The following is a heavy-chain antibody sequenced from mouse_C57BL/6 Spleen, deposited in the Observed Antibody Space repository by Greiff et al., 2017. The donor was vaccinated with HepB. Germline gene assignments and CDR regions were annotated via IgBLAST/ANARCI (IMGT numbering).Heavy chain of an antibody. D-gene: IGHD1-1*01. V-gene: IGHV1-81*01. CDR3: ASEDYYGSSTYYFDY. CDR1: GYTFTSYG. Sequence: QVQLKQSGAELARPGASVKLSCKASGYTFTSYGISWVKQRTGQGLEWIGEIYPRSGNTYYNEKFKGKATLTADKSSSTAYMELRSLTSEDSAVYFCASEDYYGSSTYYFDYWGQGTTLTVSS. J-gene: IGHJ2*01. CDR2: IYPRSGNT.